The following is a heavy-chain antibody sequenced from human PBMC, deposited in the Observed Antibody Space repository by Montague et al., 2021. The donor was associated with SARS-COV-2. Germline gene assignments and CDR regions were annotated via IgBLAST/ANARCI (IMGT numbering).Heavy chain of an antibody. V-gene: IGHV4-61*05. Sequence: SETLSLTCTVSGDSISSSSYNWGWIRQPPGKGLEWIGEIYHSGSTNYNPSLKNRVIISIDKSKNQFSLKLSSVTAADTAVYYCATGPPSGLSVAGFDYWGQGTLVTVSS. D-gene: IGHD6-19*01. J-gene: IGHJ4*02. CDR3: ATGPPSGLSVAGFDY. CDR1: GDSISSSSYN. CDR2: IYHSGST.